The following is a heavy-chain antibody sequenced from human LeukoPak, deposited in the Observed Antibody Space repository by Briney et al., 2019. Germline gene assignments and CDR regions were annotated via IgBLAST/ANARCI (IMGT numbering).Heavy chain of an antibody. D-gene: IGHD3-3*01. CDR2: ISSSSSYI. V-gene: IGHV3-21*01. Sequence: GGSLRLSCAASGFTFSSYSMNWVRQAPGKGLEWVSSISSSSSYIYYADSVKGRFTISRDNAKNSLYLQMNSLRAEDTAVYYCATLYGDYDFWSGYYPFDPWGQGTLVTVS. CDR3: ATLYGDYDFWSGYYPFDP. CDR1: GFTFSSYS. J-gene: IGHJ5*02.